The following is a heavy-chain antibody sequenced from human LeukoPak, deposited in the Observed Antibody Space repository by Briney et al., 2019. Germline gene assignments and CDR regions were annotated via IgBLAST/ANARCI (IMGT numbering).Heavy chain of an antibody. CDR2: IIPILGIA. D-gene: IGHD5-12*01. V-gene: IGHV1-69*04. CDR1: GGTFSSYA. J-gene: IGHJ4*02. Sequence: ASVKASCKASGGTFSSYAISWVRQAPGQGLEWMGRIIPILGIANYAQKFQGRVTITADKSTSTAYMELSSLRSEDTAVYYCARLNLGYSGYDIDYWGQGTLVTVSS. CDR3: ARLNLGYSGYDIDY.